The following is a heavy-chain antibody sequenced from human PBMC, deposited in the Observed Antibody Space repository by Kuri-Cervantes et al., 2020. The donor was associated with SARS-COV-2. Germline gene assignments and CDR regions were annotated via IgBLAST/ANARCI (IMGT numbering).Heavy chain of an antibody. J-gene: IGHJ4*02. D-gene: IGHD3-22*01. Sequence: GGSLRLSCAASGFTFSSYAMNWVRQAPGKGLEWVSSISSSSSYIYYADSVKGRFTISRDNAKNSLYLQMNSLRAEDTAVYYCARGMGEYYYDSSGLRPFDYWGQGTLVTVSS. CDR3: ARGMGEYYYDSSGLRPFDY. V-gene: IGHV3-21*01. CDR2: ISSSSSYI. CDR1: GFTFSSYA.